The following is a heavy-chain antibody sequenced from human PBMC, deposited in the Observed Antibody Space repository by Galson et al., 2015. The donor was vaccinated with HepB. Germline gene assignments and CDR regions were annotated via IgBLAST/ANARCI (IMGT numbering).Heavy chain of an antibody. J-gene: IGHJ4*02. V-gene: IGHV3-23*01. CDR2: ISGSGGST. D-gene: IGHD2-8*01. CDR1: GFTFSSYA. Sequence: SLRLSCAASGFTFSSYAMSWVRQAPGKGLEWVSAISGSGGSTYYADSVKGRFTISRDNSKNTLYLQMNSLRAEDTAVYYCAKGPAGGVTYGYWGQGTLVTVSS. CDR3: AKGPAGGVTYGY.